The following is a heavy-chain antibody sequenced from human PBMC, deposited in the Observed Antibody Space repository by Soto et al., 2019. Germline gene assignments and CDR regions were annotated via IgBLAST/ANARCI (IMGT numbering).Heavy chain of an antibody. V-gene: IGHV3-9*01. CDR1: GFTFDAYD. CDR2: INRKSDNR. Sequence: GGSLRLSCAASGFTFDAYDMHWVRQAPGKGLEWVSGINRKSDNRAYADSVKGRFTIFRDNAKNSLYLQMNSLRVEDTALYYCAKDIGVVGDYYYYGVDVWGQVTKVTVSS. J-gene: IGHJ6*02. CDR3: AKDIGVVGDYYYYGVDV. D-gene: IGHD2-15*01.